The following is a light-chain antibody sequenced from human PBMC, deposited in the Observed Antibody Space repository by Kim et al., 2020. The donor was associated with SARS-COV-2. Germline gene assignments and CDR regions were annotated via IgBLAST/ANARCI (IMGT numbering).Light chain of an antibody. CDR3: QVWDSSSDAV. CDR1: NIGSKS. CDR2: YDS. Sequence: VAPGKTARITCGGNNIGSKSVNWYQQKPGQAPVLVIYYDSDRPSGIPERFSGSNSGNTATLTISRVEAGDEADYYCQVWDSSSDAVFGGGTQLTVL. V-gene: IGLV3-21*04. J-gene: IGLJ2*01.